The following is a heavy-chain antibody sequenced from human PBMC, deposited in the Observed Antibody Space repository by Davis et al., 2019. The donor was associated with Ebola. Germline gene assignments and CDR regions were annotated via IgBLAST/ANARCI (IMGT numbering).Heavy chain of an antibody. CDR2: IIPILGIA. V-gene: IGHV1-69*04. CDR1: GGTFSSYA. CDR3: ARDPNWFDP. J-gene: IGHJ5*02. Sequence: SVKVSCKASGGTFSSYAISWVRQAPGQGLEWMGRIIPILGIANYAQKFQGRVTITADKSTSTAYMELSGLRSEDTAVYYCARDPNWFDPWGQGTLVTVSS.